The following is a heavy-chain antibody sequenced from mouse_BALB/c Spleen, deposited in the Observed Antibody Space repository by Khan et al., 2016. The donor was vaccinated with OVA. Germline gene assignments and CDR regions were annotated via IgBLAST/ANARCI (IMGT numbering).Heavy chain of an antibody. Sequence: EVKLVESGGGLVKPGGSLKVSCAASGFTFSNYAMSWVRQTPEKRLEWVASISSGGGTYYPDSVKGRFTISRDNARHILYLQMSSLRSEDTAMYCCARDYWFVYWGQGTLVTVSA. J-gene: IGHJ3*01. V-gene: IGHV5-6-5*01. CDR2: ISSGGGT. CDR3: ARDYWFVY. CDR1: GFTFSNYA.